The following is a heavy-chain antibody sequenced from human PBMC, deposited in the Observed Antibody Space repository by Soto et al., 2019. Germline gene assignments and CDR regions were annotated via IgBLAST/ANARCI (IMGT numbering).Heavy chain of an antibody. J-gene: IGHJ4*02. CDR1: GFSLTTSGVG. Sequence: QITLKESGPTLVKPTQTLTLTCTFSGFSLTTSGVGVGWVRQPPGKALEWLALIYWDDDKRYSPSLKSSITITTDTSRNHVVLTMTNMDPVVTATYYCAHRLTLSSDWNYGRFDFWGQGTPVTVSS. D-gene: IGHD1-7*01. V-gene: IGHV2-5*02. CDR3: AHRLTLSSDWNYGRFDF. CDR2: IYWDDDK.